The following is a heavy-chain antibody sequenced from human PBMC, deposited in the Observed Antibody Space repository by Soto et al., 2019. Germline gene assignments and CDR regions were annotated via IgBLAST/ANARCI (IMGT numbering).Heavy chain of an antibody. CDR3: ARDRVGDPTLIHYYYYMDV. D-gene: IGHD1-26*01. V-gene: IGHV3-64*01. Sequence: GGSLRLSCAASGFTFSSYAMHWVRQAPGKGLEYVSAISSNGGSTYYANSVKGRFTISRDNSKNTLYLQMGSLRAEDMAVYYCARDRVGDPTLIHYYYYMDVWGKGTTVTVSS. J-gene: IGHJ6*03. CDR1: GFTFSSYA. CDR2: ISSNGGST.